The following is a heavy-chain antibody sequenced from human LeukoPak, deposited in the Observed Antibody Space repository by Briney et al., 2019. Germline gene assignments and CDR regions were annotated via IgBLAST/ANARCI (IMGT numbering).Heavy chain of an antibody. J-gene: IGHJ6*02. Sequence: ASVKVSCKASGYTFTSYGISWVRQAPGQGLEWMGWISAYNGNTNYAQKLQGRVTMTTDTSTSTAYMELRSLRSDDMAVYYCARAPPRVAAAYYYYYYGMDVWGQGTTVTVYS. CDR2: ISAYNGNT. V-gene: IGHV1-18*03. D-gene: IGHD6-13*01. CDR1: GYTFTSYG. CDR3: ARAPPRVAAAYYYYYYGMDV.